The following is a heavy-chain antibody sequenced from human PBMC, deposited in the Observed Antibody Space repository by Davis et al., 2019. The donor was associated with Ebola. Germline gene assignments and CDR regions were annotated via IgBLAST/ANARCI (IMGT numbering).Heavy chain of an antibody. J-gene: IGHJ6*02. CDR2: IYSGGST. Sequence: GESLKISCAASGFTVSSNYMSWVRQAPGKGLEWVSVIYSGGSTYYADSVKGRFTISRDNSKNTLYLQMNSLRAEDTAVYYCATEGYCSSTSCWTRYYYGMDVWGQGTTVTVSS. CDR3: ATEGYCSSTSCWTRYYYGMDV. D-gene: IGHD2-2*01. V-gene: IGHV3-66*01. CDR1: GFTVSSNY.